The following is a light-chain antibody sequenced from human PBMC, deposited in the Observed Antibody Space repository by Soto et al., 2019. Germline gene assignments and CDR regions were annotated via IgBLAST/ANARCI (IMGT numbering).Light chain of an antibody. J-gene: IGLJ1*01. CDR2: DVS. Sequence: QSVLTQPRSVSGYPGQSVTISCTGTSSDVGGYNYVSWYQQHPGKAPKLMIYDVSKRPSGVPDRFSGSKSGNTASLTISGLQAEDEADYYCCSYAGSVYVFGTGTKLTVL. V-gene: IGLV2-11*01. CDR1: SSDVGGYNY. CDR3: CSYAGSVYV.